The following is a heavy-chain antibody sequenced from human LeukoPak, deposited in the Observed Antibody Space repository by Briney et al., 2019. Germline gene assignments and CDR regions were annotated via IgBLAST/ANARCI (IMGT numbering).Heavy chain of an antibody. V-gene: IGHV1-18*01. CDR2: ISAYNGKT. CDR3: AREHYDILADYYNEWDYYGMDV. Sequence: GASVKVSCKASGYTFTSYGISWVRQAPGQGLEWMGWISAYNGKTNYAQKFQGRVTMTTDTPTSTAYMELRSLRSGDTAVYYCAREHYDILADYYNEWDYYGMDVWGQGTTVTVSS. D-gene: IGHD3-9*01. CDR1: GYTFTSYG. J-gene: IGHJ6*02.